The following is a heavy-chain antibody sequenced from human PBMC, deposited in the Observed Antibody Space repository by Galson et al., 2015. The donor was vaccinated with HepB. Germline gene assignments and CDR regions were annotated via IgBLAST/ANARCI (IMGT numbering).Heavy chain of an antibody. Sequence: SLRLSCAASGFTFSSHGMHWVRQAPGKGLEWVAVISFDGSRKYYADSVEGRFTISRDNSKNTLYLQMNSLRGEDTAVYYCAKDRLGEAYGMDVWGQGTTVTVSS. D-gene: IGHD6-19*01. CDR1: GFTFSSHG. V-gene: IGHV3-30*18. J-gene: IGHJ6*02. CDR3: AKDRLGEAYGMDV. CDR2: ISFDGSRK.